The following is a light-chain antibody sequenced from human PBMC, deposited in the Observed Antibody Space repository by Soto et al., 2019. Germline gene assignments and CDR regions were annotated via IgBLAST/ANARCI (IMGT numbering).Light chain of an antibody. CDR1: QSISSNY. Sequence: EIVLTQSPGTLSMSPGERATLSCRASQSISSNYLAWYQQKPGQAPRLLIYGASSRATGIPDRFSGSGSGTDFTLTISRLEGEDFAVDYCQQYGSSPRTFGQGTKVEFK. J-gene: IGKJ1*01. CDR2: GAS. V-gene: IGKV3-20*01. CDR3: QQYGSSPRT.